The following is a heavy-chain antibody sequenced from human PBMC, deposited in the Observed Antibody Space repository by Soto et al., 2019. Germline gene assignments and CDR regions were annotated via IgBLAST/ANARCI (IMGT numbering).Heavy chain of an antibody. Sequence: GESLKIACKGSGYSFTSYWISWVRQMPGKGLEWMGRIDPSDSYTNYSPSFQGHVTISADKSISTAYLQWSSLKAPDTAMYYCASGYSYGSVGAAFDIWGQGTMVTVSS. CDR2: IDPSDSYT. J-gene: IGHJ3*02. CDR1: GYSFTSYW. CDR3: ASGYSYGSVGAAFDI. D-gene: IGHD5-18*01. V-gene: IGHV5-10-1*01.